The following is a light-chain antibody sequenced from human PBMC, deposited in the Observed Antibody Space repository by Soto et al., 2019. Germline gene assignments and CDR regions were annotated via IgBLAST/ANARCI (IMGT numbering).Light chain of an antibody. V-gene: IGKV2-28*01. CDR3: KQGLQTPLT. CDR1: ESLLHLNGHHY. J-gene: IGKJ3*01. CDR2: LAS. Sequence: IVVTQSPLSLPVTPGEPASISCRSNESLLHLNGHHYLHWYLQKPGQSPHLLIFLASHRASGVPDRFSGSASGTAFTLKISRVEADDVGVYYCKQGLQTPLTFGPGTKVDIK.